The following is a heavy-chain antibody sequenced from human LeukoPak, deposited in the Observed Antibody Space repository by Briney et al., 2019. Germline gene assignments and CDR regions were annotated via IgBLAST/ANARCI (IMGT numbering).Heavy chain of an antibody. CDR2: INHSGST. V-gene: IGHV4-34*01. J-gene: IGHJ3*02. Sequence: SETLSLTCAVYGGSFSGYYWSWIRQPPGKGLEWIGEINHSGSTNYNPSLKSRVTISVDTSKNQFSLKLSSVTAADTAVYYCARGGVLTDDAFDIWGQGTMVTVSS. CDR3: ARGGVLTDDAFDI. D-gene: IGHD3-10*01. CDR1: GGSFSGYY.